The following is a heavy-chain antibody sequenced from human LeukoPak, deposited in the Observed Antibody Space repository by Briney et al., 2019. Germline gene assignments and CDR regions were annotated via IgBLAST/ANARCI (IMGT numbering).Heavy chain of an antibody. V-gene: IGHV3-30*02. D-gene: IGHD4-11*01. CDR1: GFAFSNFG. CDR3: AKEDYRGDYFDY. Sequence: GGSLRLSCAASGFAFSNFGLHWVRQAPGKGLEWVAFIPYDGSDKYYADSVKGRFTISRDNSKNTLYLQMNSLRAEDTAVYYCAKEDYRGDYFDYWGQGTLVTVSS. CDR2: IPYDGSDK. J-gene: IGHJ4*02.